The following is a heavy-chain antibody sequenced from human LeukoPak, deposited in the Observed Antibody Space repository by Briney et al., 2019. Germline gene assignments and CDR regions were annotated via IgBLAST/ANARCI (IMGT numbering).Heavy chain of an antibody. CDR1: EFTFVRYA. CDR2: ISSSSFKI. J-gene: IGHJ6*03. Sequence: GGSLRLSCAASEFTFVRYAMNWVRQAPGKGQEWVSYISSSSFKIGYADSVKGRFTISRDNYKNSLYLQMDSLRVEDTAVYYCVRDPSYGSSWYYYMDVWGKGTTVTVSS. D-gene: IGHD6-13*01. CDR3: VRDPSYGSSWYYYMDV. V-gene: IGHV3-48*04.